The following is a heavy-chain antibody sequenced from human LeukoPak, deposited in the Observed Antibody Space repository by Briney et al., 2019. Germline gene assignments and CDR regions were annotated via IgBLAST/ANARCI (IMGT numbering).Heavy chain of an antibody. CDR1: GGSISSYY. D-gene: IGHD3-22*01. CDR3: ASLFYYDSSGYSYYFDY. J-gene: IGHJ4*02. Sequence: SETLSLTCTVSGGSISSYYWSWIRQPPGKGLEWIGHIYHSGSTNYNPSLKSRVTISVGTSKNQFSLKLSSVTAADTALYYCASLFYYDSSGYSYYFDYWGQGTLVTVSS. V-gene: IGHV4-59*01. CDR2: IYHSGST.